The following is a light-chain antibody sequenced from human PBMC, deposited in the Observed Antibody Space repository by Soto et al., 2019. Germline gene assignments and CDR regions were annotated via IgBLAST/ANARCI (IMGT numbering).Light chain of an antibody. CDR2: DAS. CDR3: QQFSSYPLT. CDR1: QTVRNNY. V-gene: IGKV3-20*01. J-gene: IGKJ4*01. Sequence: EFALTQSPGTLSLSPGARATLSGRASQTVRNNYLAWYQQKPGQAPRLLIYDASSRATGIPDRFSGGGSGTDFTLTISRLEPEDFAVYYCQQFSSYPLTFGGGTKVDIK.